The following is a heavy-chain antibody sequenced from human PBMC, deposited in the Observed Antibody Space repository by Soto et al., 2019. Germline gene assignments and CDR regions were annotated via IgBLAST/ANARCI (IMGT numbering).Heavy chain of an antibody. V-gene: IGHV4-59*01. Sequence: PSETLSLTCTVSGGSISSYYWSWIRQPPGKGLEWIGYIYYSGSTNYNPSLKSRVTISVDTSKNQFSLKLSSVTAADTAVYYCGRDLTLPQGYGMDVWGQGTTVTVSS. CDR1: GGSISSYY. D-gene: IGHD1-26*01. J-gene: IGHJ6*02. CDR3: GRDLTLPQGYGMDV. CDR2: IYYSGST.